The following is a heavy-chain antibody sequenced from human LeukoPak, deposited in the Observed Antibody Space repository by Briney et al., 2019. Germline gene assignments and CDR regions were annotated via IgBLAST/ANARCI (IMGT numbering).Heavy chain of an antibody. CDR3: ARQPDYYDSSGYFYYYYYYMDV. Sequence: SVKGRFTISRDNAKTSLYLQMSSLRAEDTAVYYCARQPDYYDSSGYFYYYYYYMDVWGKGTTVTVSS. V-gene: IGHV3-21*01. J-gene: IGHJ6*03. D-gene: IGHD3-22*01.